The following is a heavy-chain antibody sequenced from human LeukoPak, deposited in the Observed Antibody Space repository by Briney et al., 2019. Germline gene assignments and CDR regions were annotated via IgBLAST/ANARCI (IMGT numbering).Heavy chain of an antibody. D-gene: IGHD6-19*01. V-gene: IGHV1-2*04. CDR2: INPNSGGT. J-gene: IGHJ5*02. Sequence: ASVKVSCKASGYTFTGYYMHWVRQAPGQGLEWMGWINPNSGGTNYAQKFQGWVTMTRDTSISTAYMELSRLRSDDTAVYYCARAVAVAVRGWFDPWGQGTLVTVSS. CDR1: GYTFTGYY. CDR3: ARAVAVAVRGWFDP.